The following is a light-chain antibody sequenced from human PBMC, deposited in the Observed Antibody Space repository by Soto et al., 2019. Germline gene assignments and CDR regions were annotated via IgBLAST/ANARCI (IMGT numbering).Light chain of an antibody. Sequence: QSALTQPPSASGSPGQSVTISCTGTSSDVGFYNYVSWYQQHPCKAPKLMIYDVTKRPSGVPDRFSGSKSDSTASLTVSGLQAADEADYYCSSFTGNNNFVVFGGGTKLTVL. CDR2: DVT. V-gene: IGLV2-8*01. CDR1: SSDVGFYNY. CDR3: SSFTGNNNFVV. J-gene: IGLJ2*01.